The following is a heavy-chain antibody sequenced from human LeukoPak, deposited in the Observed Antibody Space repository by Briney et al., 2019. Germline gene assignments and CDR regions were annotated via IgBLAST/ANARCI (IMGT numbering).Heavy chain of an antibody. D-gene: IGHD2-2*01. V-gene: IGHV3-23*01. CDR1: GFTVSSNY. CDR2: MSGSGVST. J-gene: IGHJ6*03. Sequence: GGSLRLSCAASGFTVSSNYMSWVRQAPGKGLEWVSVMSGSGVSTYYADSMKGRFTVSRDNSKNTLYLQMNSLRAEDTAIYFCAKESGDIVVVPAAIPYYYYYYMDAWGKGTTVTVSS. CDR3: AKESGDIVVVPAAIPYYYYYYMDA.